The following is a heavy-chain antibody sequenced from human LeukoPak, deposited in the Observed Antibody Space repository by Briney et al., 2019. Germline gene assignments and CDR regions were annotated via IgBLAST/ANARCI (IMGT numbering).Heavy chain of an antibody. J-gene: IGHJ5*02. V-gene: IGHV3-23*01. CDR3: AKIRNSGSFQYNWFDP. CDR1: GFTFSSYV. Sequence: PGGSLRLSCAASGFTFSSYVMSWVRQAPGKGLEWVSAISGSGGSPYYADSVKGRFTISRDNSKNTLYLQMNSLRAEDTAVYYCAKIRNSGSFQYNWFDPWGQGTLVTVSS. D-gene: IGHD1-26*01. CDR2: ISGSGGSP.